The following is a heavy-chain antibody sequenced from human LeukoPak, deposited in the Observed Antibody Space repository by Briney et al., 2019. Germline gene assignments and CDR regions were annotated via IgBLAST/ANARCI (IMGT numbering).Heavy chain of an antibody. CDR3: ARDRHGYNLIDY. CDR1: GGSIGGSSFY. D-gene: IGHD5-24*01. V-gene: IGHV4-39*07. CDR2: IYYSGST. Sequence: SETLSLTCTVSGGSIGGSSFYWGWIRQPPGKSLEWIGSIYYSGSTYYNPSLKSRVTISVDTSKNQFSLKLNSVTAADTAVYYCARDRHGYNLIDYWGQGTLVTVSS. J-gene: IGHJ4*02.